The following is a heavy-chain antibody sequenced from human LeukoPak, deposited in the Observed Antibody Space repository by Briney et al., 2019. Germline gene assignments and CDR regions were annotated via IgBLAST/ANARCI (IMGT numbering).Heavy chain of an antibody. V-gene: IGHV4-61*02. CDR2: IYTSGST. Sequence: SQTLSLTCTVSGGSISSGSYYWSWIRQPAGKGLEWIGRIYTSGSTNYNPSLKSRVTISVDTSKNQFSLKLSSVTAADTAVYYCAREDGIWGQGTLVTVS. CDR3: AREDGI. CDR1: GGSISSGSYY. J-gene: IGHJ4*02.